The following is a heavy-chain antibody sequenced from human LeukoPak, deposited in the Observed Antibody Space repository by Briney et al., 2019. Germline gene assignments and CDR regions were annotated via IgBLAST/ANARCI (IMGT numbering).Heavy chain of an antibody. CDR1: GGSIRSSSYY. CDR2: IYYSGST. CDR3: ARHTLGYYSGGSCPSGAFDI. Sequence: PSETLSLTCTVSGGSIRSSSYYWGWIRQPPGKGLEWIGSIYYSGSTYYNPSLKSRVTISVDTSKNQFSLKLSSVTAADTAVYYCARHTLGYYSGGSCPSGAFDIWGQGTMVTVSS. V-gene: IGHV4-39*01. D-gene: IGHD2-15*01. J-gene: IGHJ3*02.